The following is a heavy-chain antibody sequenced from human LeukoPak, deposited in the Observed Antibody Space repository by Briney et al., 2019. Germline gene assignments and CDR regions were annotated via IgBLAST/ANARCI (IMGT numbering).Heavy chain of an antibody. D-gene: IGHD2-21*01. CDR3: ARETGVNYFDY. V-gene: IGHV3-7*01. CDR2: IKQDGREK. CDR1: GFTFSSYW. J-gene: IGHJ4*02. Sequence: GGSLRLSCAASGFTFSSYWMSWVRQAPGKGLEWVANIKQDGREKYYVDSVKGRFTISRDNAKNSLYLQMNSLRAEDTAVYYCARETGVNYFDYWGQGTLVTVSS.